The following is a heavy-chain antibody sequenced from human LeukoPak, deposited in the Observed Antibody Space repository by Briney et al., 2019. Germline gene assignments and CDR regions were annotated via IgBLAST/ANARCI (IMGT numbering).Heavy chain of an antibody. J-gene: IGHJ3*02. CDR1: GFTFSSYW. Sequence: GGSLRLSCAASGFTFSSYWMSWVRQAPGKGLEWVSAISGSGGSTNYAESVKGRFTISRDNSKNTLYLQMNSLRAEDTAVYYCAKEYTSGWYYAFDIWGQGTMVTVSS. CDR2: ISGSGGST. CDR3: AKEYTSGWYYAFDI. D-gene: IGHD6-19*01. V-gene: IGHV3-23*01.